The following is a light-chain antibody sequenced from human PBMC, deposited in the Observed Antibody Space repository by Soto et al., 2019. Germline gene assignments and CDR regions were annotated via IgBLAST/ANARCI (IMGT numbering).Light chain of an antibody. Sequence: EIVLTQSPGTLSLSPGESTTLSCRASQSVGRNFLAWYQQKPGRAPRLLIHAASYRATGVPDRFSGSGSETDFTLTISRLEPEDFAVYYCHQYAASPLTVGGGTKVEIK. CDR3: HQYAASPLT. CDR2: AAS. CDR1: QSVGRNF. J-gene: IGKJ4*01. V-gene: IGKV3-20*01.